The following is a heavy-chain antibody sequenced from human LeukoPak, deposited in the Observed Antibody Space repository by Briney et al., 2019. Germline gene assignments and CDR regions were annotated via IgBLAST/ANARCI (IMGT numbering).Heavy chain of an antibody. D-gene: IGHD3-3*01. CDR2: IYYSGST. CDR1: GGSISSYY. CDR3: ARGITIFGVAGNWFDP. Sequence: SETLSLTCTVSGGSISSYYWSWIRQPPGKGLEWIGYIYYSGSTNYNPSLKSRVTISVDTSKNQFSLKLSSVTAADTAAYYCARGITIFGVAGNWFDPWGQGTLVTVSS. V-gene: IGHV4-59*01. J-gene: IGHJ5*02.